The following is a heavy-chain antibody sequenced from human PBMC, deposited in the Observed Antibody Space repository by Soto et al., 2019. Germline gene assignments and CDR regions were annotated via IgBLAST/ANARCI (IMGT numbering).Heavy chain of an antibody. D-gene: IGHD3-10*01. CDR3: ARSRSGAVADSFDF. J-gene: IGHJ4*02. V-gene: IGHV3-30*04. CDR1: GFTFRSYA. CDR2: ISRDGTNK. Sequence: PGGSMRLSCAASGFTFRSYAIHWVRQAPGKGLEWVAVISRDGTNKYYVDSVKGRFTISRDNSKDTVYLQMNSLRDEDSAMFYCARSRSGAVADSFDFWGQGTLVTFSS.